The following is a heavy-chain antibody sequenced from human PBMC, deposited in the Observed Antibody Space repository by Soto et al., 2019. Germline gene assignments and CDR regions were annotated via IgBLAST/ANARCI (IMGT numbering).Heavy chain of an antibody. D-gene: IGHD2-21*02. CDR2: ISGSGGST. CDR1: GFTFSSYA. V-gene: IGHV3-23*01. CDR3: AKDVGRTYCGGDCYGRFDP. Sequence: GGSLRLSCAASGFTFSSYAMSWVRQARGKGLEWVSAISGSGGSTYYADSVKGRFTISRDNSKNTLYLQMNSLRAEDTAVYYCAKDVGRTYCGGDCYGRFDPWGQGTLVTVSS. J-gene: IGHJ5*02.